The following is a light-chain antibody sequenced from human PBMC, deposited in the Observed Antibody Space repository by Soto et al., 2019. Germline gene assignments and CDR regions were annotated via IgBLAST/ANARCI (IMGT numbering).Light chain of an antibody. V-gene: IGLV1-44*01. Sequence: QLVLTQPPSASGTPGQSVTISCSGNSSNIGNNPVNWYQQLPGTAPKLLIYSSNQRPSGVPYRISGSKSGASASLAITGLQSDDEADYYCGPWDDSLKSYMFGGGTKLTVL. CDR2: SSN. J-gene: IGLJ3*02. CDR1: SSNIGNNP. CDR3: GPWDDSLKSYM.